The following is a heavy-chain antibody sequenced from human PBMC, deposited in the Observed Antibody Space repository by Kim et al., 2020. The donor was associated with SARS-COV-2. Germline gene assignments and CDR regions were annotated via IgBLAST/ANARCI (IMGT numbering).Heavy chain of an antibody. J-gene: IGHJ3*02. V-gene: IGHV4-59*08. CDR1: GRSLSSYY. D-gene: IGHD2-2*01. CDR3: ARRALGYCSSTSCQDAFDI. CDR2: IYYSGST. Sequence: SETLSLTCTVSGRSLSSYYWSWIRQPPGKGLEWIGYIYYSGSTNYNPSLKSRATIAVDTSKNQFSLKLSSVTAAATAVYYCARRALGYCSSTSCQDAFDIWGQRTMVTVSS.